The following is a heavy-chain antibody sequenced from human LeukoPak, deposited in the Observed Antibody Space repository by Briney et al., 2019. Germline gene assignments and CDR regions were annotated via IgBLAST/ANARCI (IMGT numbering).Heavy chain of an antibody. CDR2: IYYSGST. Sequence: SETLSLTCTVSGGSISSYYWSWIRQPPGKGLEWIGYIYYSGSTNYNPSLKSRVTISVDTSKNQFSLKLSSVTAADTAVYYCARSPQYIAAAGGRWYFDLWGRGTLVAVSS. D-gene: IGHD6-13*01. CDR1: GGSISSYY. V-gene: IGHV4-59*01. CDR3: ARSPQYIAAAGGRWYFDL. J-gene: IGHJ2*01.